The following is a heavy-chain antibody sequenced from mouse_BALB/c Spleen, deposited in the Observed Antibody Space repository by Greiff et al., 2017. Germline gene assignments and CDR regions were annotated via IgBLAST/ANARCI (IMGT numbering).Heavy chain of an antibody. CDR3: ARWDGFAY. V-gene: IGHV14-3*02. CDR1: GFNIKDTY. Sequence: EVKLMESGAELVKPGASVKLSCTASGFNIKDTYMHWVKQRPEQGLEWIGRIDPANGNTKYDPKFQGKATITADTSSNTAYLQLSSLTSEDTAVYYCARWDGFAYWGQGTLVTVSA. J-gene: IGHJ3*01. D-gene: IGHD4-1*01. CDR2: IDPANGNT.